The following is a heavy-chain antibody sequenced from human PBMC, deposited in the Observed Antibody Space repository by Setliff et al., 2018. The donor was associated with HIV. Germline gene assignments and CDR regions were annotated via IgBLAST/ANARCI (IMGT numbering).Heavy chain of an antibody. CDR3: ATFPGMVRGVKAGFDY. V-gene: IGHV1-24*01. CDR2: FDPEDGET. J-gene: IGHJ4*02. CDR1: GYTLTELS. Sequence: GASVKVSCKVSGYTLTELSMHWVRQAPGKGLEWMGGFDPEDGETIYAQKFQGRVTMTEDTSTDTAYMELSSLRSEDTAVYYCATFPGMVRGVKAGFDYWGQGTLVTVSS. D-gene: IGHD3-10*01.